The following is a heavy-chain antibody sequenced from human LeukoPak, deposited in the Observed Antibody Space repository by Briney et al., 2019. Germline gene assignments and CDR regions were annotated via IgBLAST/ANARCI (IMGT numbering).Heavy chain of an antibody. CDR3: ATGRDADSARGYYDMDV. J-gene: IGHJ6*02. CDR1: GGSITGYY. D-gene: IGHD5-24*01. CDR2: IYSGECT. Sequence: SETLSLTCTVSGGSITGYYWTWIRQPAGKGLEWIGRIYSGECTNYNPPLKSRVTMSVDTSKNQFSLKLSSVTAADTAVYYCATGRDADSARGYYDMDVWGQGTTVTVSS. V-gene: IGHV4-4*07.